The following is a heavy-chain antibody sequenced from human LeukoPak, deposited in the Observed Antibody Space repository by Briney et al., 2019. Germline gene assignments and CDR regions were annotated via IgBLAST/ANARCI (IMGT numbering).Heavy chain of an antibody. CDR1: GYSISSGYY. Sequence: SETLSLTCTVSGYSISSGYYWGWIRQPPGKGLEWIGSIYYSGSTYYNPSLKSRVTISVDTSKNQFSLKLSSVTAADTAVYYCASPGGYSYGSFDYWGQGTLVTVSS. CDR3: ASPGGYSYGSFDY. V-gene: IGHV4-38-2*02. J-gene: IGHJ4*02. D-gene: IGHD5-18*01. CDR2: IYYSGST.